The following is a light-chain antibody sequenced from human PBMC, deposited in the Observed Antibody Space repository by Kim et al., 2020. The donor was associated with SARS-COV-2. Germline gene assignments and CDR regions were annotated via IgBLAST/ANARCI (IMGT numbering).Light chain of an antibody. V-gene: IGLV3-21*04. CDR3: QVWDSSSDHRV. CDR2: SDS. CDR1: NIGSKS. J-gene: IGLJ3*02. Sequence: APGKTARSTCGGNNIGSKSVHWYQQMPGQAPVLVIYSDSDRPSGIPERFSGSNFGNTATLTISRVEGGDEADYYCQVWDSSSDHRVFGGGTKVTVL.